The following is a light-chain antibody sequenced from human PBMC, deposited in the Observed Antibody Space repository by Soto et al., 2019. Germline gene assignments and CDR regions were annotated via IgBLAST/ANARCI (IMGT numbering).Light chain of an antibody. CDR2: AAS. CDR3: QKYNGVPWT. CDR1: QGISNF. J-gene: IGKJ1*01. Sequence: DIQMTQSPSSLSASVGDRVTIAYRASQGISNFLAWYQQKPGKVPKLLIYAASTLQSGVPSRFSGSGSGTDFTLTISSLQPEDVATYYCQKYNGVPWTFGQGTKVEIK. V-gene: IGKV1-27*01.